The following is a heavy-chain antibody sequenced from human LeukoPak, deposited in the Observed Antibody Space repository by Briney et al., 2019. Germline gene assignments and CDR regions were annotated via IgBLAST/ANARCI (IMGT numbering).Heavy chain of an antibody. D-gene: IGHD2-2*02. J-gene: IGHJ3*02. Sequence: SVKVSCKASGGTFSSYAISWVRQAPGQGLAWMGRIIPILGIANYAQKFQGRVTITADKSTSTAYMELSSLRSEDTAVYYCASDYCSSTSCYTTDAFDIWGQGTMVTVSS. CDR3: ASDYCSSTSCYTTDAFDI. CDR2: IIPILGIA. V-gene: IGHV1-69*04. CDR1: GGTFSSYA.